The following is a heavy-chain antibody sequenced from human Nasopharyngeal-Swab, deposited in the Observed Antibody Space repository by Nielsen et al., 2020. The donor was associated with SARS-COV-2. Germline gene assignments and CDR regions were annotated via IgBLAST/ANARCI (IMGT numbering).Heavy chain of an antibody. D-gene: IGHD3-22*01. CDR3: ARGLYDSSGYYEDYFDY. CDR1: GFTFDDYA. J-gene: IGHJ4*02. CDR2: ISWNSGSI. V-gene: IGHV3-9*01. Sequence: SLKISCAASGFTFDDYAMHWVRQAPGKGLEWVSGISWNSGSIGYADSVKGRFTISRDNAKNSLYLQMNSLRAEDTALYYCARGLYDSSGYYEDYFDYWGQGTLVTVSS.